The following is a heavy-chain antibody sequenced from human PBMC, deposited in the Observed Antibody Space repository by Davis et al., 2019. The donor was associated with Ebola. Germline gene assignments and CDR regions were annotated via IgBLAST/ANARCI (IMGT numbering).Heavy chain of an antibody. Sequence: PGGSLRLSCAGSGFTFNSYWMSWVRQAPGKGLERVANIKKDESEKYYVDSVKGRFTISRDNAKNSLYLQMSSLRAEDTAVYYCARGFCSSTSCYGNWFDPWGRGTLVTVSS. CDR1: GFTFNSYW. V-gene: IGHV3-7*01. D-gene: IGHD2-2*01. CDR3: ARGFCSSTSCYGNWFDP. J-gene: IGHJ5*02. CDR2: IKKDESEK.